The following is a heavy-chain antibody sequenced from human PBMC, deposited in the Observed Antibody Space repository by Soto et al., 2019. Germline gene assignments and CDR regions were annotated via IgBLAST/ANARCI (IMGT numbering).Heavy chain of an antibody. CDR1: GGSFSGYY. Sequence: SETLSLTCAVYGGSFSGYYWSWIRQPPGEGLEWIGEINHSGSTNYNPSLKSRVTISVDTSKNQFSLKLSSVTAADTAVYYCARDYSSSWYYYYYYGMDVWGQGTTVTVSS. CDR2: INHSGST. V-gene: IGHV4-34*01. D-gene: IGHD6-13*01. J-gene: IGHJ6*02. CDR3: ARDYSSSWYYYYYYGMDV.